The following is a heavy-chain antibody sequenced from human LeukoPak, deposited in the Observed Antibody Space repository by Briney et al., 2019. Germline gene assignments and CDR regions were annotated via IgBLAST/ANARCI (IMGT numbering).Heavy chain of an antibody. CDR3: AKDLDIVVVPAAHDAFDI. Sequence: GGSLRLSCAAFGFTFSSYGMHWVRQAPGTGLEWVAVISYDGSNKYYADSVKGRFTISRDNSKNTLYLQMNSLRAEDTAVYYCAKDLDIVVVPAAHDAFDIWGQGTMVTVSS. CDR2: ISYDGSNK. V-gene: IGHV3-30*18. D-gene: IGHD2-2*03. CDR1: GFTFSSYG. J-gene: IGHJ3*02.